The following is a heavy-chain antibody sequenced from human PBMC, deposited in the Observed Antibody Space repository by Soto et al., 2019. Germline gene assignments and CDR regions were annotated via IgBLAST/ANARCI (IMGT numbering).Heavy chain of an antibody. CDR3: ARAHISSEISMPQTFHH. V-gene: IGHV3-33*01. Sequence: TGGSLRLSCEASGFIFSNYDTYWVRQGPGKGLEWVALMRSDGSNKYYVDSVKGRFTISRDNSKNMLFLQMDSLRAEDTAVYYCARAHISSEISMPQTFHHWGPGTLVTVS. J-gene: IGHJ1*01. CDR1: GFIFSNYD. CDR2: MRSDGSNK. D-gene: IGHD2-2*01.